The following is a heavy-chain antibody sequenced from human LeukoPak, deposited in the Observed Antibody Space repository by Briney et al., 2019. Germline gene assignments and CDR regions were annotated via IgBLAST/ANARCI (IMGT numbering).Heavy chain of an antibody. V-gene: IGHV3-23*01. Sequence: GGSLRLSCAASGFTFSSYAMSWVRQAPGKGLEWVSAISGSGGSTSYADSVKGRFTISRDNYKNTLYLQMNSLKAEDTAVYYCAKGLDYDFWSGYYWGQGTLVTVSS. J-gene: IGHJ4*02. CDR2: ISGSGGST. CDR1: GFTFSSYA. D-gene: IGHD3-3*01. CDR3: AKGLDYDFWSGYY.